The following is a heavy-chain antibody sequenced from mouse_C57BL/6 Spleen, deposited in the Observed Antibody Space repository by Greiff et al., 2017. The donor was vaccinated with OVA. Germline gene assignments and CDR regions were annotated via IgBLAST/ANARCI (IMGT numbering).Heavy chain of an antibody. CDR1: EYEFPSHD. V-gene: IGHV5-2*01. CDR2: INSDGGST. Sequence: EVKLMESGGGLVQPGESLKLSCESNEYEFPSHDMSWVRKTPEKRLELVAAINSDGGSTYYPDTMERRFIISRDNTKKTLYLQMSSLRSEDTALYYCARKGGDYGGWYFDVWGTGTTVTVSS. D-gene: IGHD2-4*01. J-gene: IGHJ1*03. CDR3: ARKGGDYGGWYFDV.